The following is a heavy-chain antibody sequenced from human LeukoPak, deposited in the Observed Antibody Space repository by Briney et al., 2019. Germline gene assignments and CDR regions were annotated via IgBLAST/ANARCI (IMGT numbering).Heavy chain of an antibody. Sequence: SETLSLTCAVYGGSFSGYYWSWIRQPPGKGLEWIGEINHSGSTNYNPSLKSRVTISVDTSKNQFSLKLSSVTAADTAVYYCARGPVEMATGDWGQGTLVTVSS. CDR1: GGSFSGYY. J-gene: IGHJ4*02. D-gene: IGHD5-24*01. V-gene: IGHV4-34*01. CDR3: ARGPVEMATGD. CDR2: INHSGST.